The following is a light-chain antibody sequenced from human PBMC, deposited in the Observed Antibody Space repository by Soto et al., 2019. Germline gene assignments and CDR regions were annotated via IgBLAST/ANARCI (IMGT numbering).Light chain of an antibody. CDR2: DAS. CDR1: QSVGSY. J-gene: IGKJ1*01. CDR3: QQRGNWPVT. V-gene: IGKV3-11*01. Sequence: EIVLTQSPATLSLSPGERATLSCRASQSVGSYFAWYQQNPGQAPRLLIYDASNRATGIPARVSGRGSGTDFPLTISSLEPDDFAVYYCQQRGNWPVTFGQGTRVDIK.